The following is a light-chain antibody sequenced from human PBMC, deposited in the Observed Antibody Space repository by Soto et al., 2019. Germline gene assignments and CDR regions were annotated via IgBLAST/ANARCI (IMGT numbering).Light chain of an antibody. J-gene: IGKJ1*01. V-gene: IGKV3-15*01. CDR2: GAS. Sequence: EIVMTQSPATLSVSPGEIATLSCRASQGVSSSLAWYQQKPGQAPRLLIYGASTRATAFPARFSGSGSGTEFTLTISRRQSDDFAVYYCQQYHNCPQPFGQGTQVEV. CDR3: QQYHNCPQP. CDR1: QGVSSS.